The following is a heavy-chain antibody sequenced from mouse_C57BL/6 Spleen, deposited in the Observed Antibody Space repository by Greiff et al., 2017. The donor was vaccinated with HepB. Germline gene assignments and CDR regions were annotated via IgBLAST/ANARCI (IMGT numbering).Heavy chain of an antibody. D-gene: IGHD1-1*01. Sequence: QVQLQQPGAELVRPGTSVKLSCKASGYTFTSYWMHWVKQRPGQGLEWIGVIDPSDSYTNYNQKFKGKATLTVDTSSSTAYMQLSSLTSEDSAVYYCARRYYEWYCDVWGTGTTVTVSS. CDR1: GYTFTSYW. CDR2: IDPSDSYT. CDR3: ARRYYEWYCDV. V-gene: IGHV1-59*01. J-gene: IGHJ1*03.